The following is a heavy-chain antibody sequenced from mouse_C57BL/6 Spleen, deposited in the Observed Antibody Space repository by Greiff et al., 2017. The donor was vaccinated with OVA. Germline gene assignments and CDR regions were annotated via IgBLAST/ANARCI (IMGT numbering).Heavy chain of an antibody. D-gene: IGHD1-1*01. CDR3: ARDCYGSPFAY. CDR1: GYTFTDYY. Sequence: VQLQQSGPELVKPGASVKISCKASGYTFTDYYMNWVKQSHGKSLEWIGDINPNNGGTSYNQKFKGKATLTVDKSSSTAYMELRSLTSEDSAVYYCARDCYGSPFAYWGQGTLVTVAA. J-gene: IGHJ3*01. V-gene: IGHV1-26*01. CDR2: INPNNGGT.